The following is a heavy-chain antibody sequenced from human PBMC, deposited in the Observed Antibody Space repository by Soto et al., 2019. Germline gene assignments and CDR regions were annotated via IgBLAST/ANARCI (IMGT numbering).Heavy chain of an antibody. D-gene: IGHD2-15*01. Sequence: GGSLRLSCAASGFTFSSYWMHWVRQAPGKGLVWVSRINSDGSSTSYADSVKGRFTISRDNAKNTLYLQMNSLRAEDTAVYYCARAGWWTGSYYGMDVWGQGTTVTVSS. V-gene: IGHV3-74*01. CDR2: INSDGSST. CDR3: ARAGWWTGSYYGMDV. J-gene: IGHJ6*02. CDR1: GFTFSSYW.